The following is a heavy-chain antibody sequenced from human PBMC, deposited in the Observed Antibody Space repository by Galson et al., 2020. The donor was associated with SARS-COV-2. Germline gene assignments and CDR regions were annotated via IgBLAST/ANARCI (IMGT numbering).Heavy chain of an antibody. Sequence: SETLSLTCTVSGGSISSGDYYWSWIRQPPGKGLEWIGYIYYSGSTYYNPSLKSRVTISVDTSKNQFSLKLSSVTAADTAVYYCARDPLGIDAFDIWGQGTMVTVSS. J-gene: IGHJ3*02. D-gene: IGHD6-13*01. CDR3: ARDPLGIDAFDI. V-gene: IGHV4-30-4*01. CDR1: GGSISSGDYY. CDR2: IYYSGST.